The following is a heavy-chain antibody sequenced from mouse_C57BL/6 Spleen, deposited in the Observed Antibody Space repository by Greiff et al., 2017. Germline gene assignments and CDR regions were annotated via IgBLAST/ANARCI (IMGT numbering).Heavy chain of an antibody. J-gene: IGHJ4*01. CDR1: GFTFSNYW. D-gene: IGHD2-1*01. V-gene: IGHV6-3*01. Sequence: EVKLMESGGGLVQPGGSMKLSCVASGFTFSNYWMNWVRQSPEKGLEWVAQIRLKSDNYATHYAESVKGRFTISRDDSKSSVYLQMNNLRAEDTGIYYCIWYLYYYAMDYWGQGTSVSVSS. CDR3: IWYLYYYAMDY. CDR2: IRLKSDNYAT.